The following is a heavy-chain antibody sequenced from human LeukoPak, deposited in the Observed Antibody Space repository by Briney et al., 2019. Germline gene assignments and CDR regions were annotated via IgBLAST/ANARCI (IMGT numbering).Heavy chain of an antibody. CDR3: ARDKLRWPPFDY. D-gene: IGHD4-23*01. J-gene: IGHJ4*02. CDR2: ISSSSSYI. CDR1: GFTFSSYS. V-gene: IGHV3-21*01. Sequence: GGSLRLSCAVSGFTFSSYSMNWVRQAPGKGLEWVSSISSSSSYIYYADSVKGRFTISRDNAKNSLYLQMNSLRAEDTAVYYCARDKLRWPPFDYWGQGTLVTVSS.